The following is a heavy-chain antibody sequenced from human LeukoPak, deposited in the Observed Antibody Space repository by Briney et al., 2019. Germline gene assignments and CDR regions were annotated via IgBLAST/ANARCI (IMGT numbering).Heavy chain of an antibody. Sequence: ASAKVSCKASGYTFTSYYMHWVRQAPGQGLEWMGIINPSGGSTSYAQKFQGRVTMTRDMSTSTVYMELSSLRSEDTAVYYCARELREEDENGYWGQGTLVTVSS. J-gene: IGHJ4*02. CDR3: ARELREEDENGY. V-gene: IGHV1-46*01. CDR1: GYTFTSYY. CDR2: INPSGGST. D-gene: IGHD2-15*01.